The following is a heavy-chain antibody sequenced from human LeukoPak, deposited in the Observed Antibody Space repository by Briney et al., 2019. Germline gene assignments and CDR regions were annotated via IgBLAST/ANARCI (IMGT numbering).Heavy chain of an antibody. V-gene: IGHV3-30*18. Sequence: GGSLRLSCAASGFAFSIYGMHWVRQAPGKGLEWVAVISYDGSNKYYADSVKGRFTISRDNSKNTLYLQMNSLRAEDTAVYYCAKDRNYYDSSGQLDYWGQGTLVTVSS. D-gene: IGHD3-22*01. CDR1: GFAFSIYG. J-gene: IGHJ4*02. CDR3: AKDRNYYDSSGQLDY. CDR2: ISYDGSNK.